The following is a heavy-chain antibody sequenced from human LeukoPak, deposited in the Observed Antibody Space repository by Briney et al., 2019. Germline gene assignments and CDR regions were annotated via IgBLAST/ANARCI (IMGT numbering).Heavy chain of an antibody. CDR1: GFTLSNYA. J-gene: IGHJ1*01. CDR2: ISKEDTDK. Sequence: GGSLRLSCVASGFTLSNYAMHWVRQAPGKGLEWVAVISKEDTDKFYADSVKGRFTLSRDKSKNTLYLQMNSLRAEDTAVYYCAKDRLVPHWGQGTLVTVSS. V-gene: IGHV3-30*04. CDR3: AKDRLVPH. D-gene: IGHD6-25*01.